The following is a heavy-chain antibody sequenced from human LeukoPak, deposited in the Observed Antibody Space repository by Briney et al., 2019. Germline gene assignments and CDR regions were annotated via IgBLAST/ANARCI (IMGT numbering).Heavy chain of an antibody. D-gene: IGHD7-27*01. J-gene: IGHJ3*02. CDR1: GFTLSSYS. CDR3: AREILTGYAFDI. Sequence: KPGGSLRLSCAASGFTLSSYSMNWVRQAPGKGLEWVSSISSGSSYIYYADSVKGRFTISRDNSKNTLYLQMNSLRAEDTALYYCAREILTGYAFDIWGQGTMVTVSS. CDR2: ISSGSSYI. V-gene: IGHV3-21*01.